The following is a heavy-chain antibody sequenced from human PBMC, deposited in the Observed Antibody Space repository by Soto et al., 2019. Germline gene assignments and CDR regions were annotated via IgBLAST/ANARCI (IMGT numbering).Heavy chain of an antibody. D-gene: IGHD3-22*01. CDR3: ARDMYYDSSGYSRAFDI. V-gene: IGHV1-69*13. Sequence: SVKIACTTSGDTFSSYAVRWVRQAPGQGLEWMGGIIPIFGTANYAQKFQGRVTITADESTSTAYMELSSLRSEDTAVYYCARDMYYDSSGYSRAFDIWGQGTMVTVS. CDR1: GDTFSSYA. CDR2: IIPIFGTA. J-gene: IGHJ3*02.